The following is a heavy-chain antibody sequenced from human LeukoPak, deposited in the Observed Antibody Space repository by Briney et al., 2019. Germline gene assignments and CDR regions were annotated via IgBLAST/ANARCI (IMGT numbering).Heavy chain of an antibody. V-gene: IGHV3-7*05. CDR2: INQDGSEK. CDR3: ARSHRSFASGSGDY. Sequence: GRSLRLSCASSKFTFSVYGLSWVRQAPGKGLEWVANINQDGSEKYYVDSVKGRFSISRDNAKNSLFLQMNSLRDEDTAVYFCARSHRSFASGSGDYWGQGTLVTVSS. CDR1: KFTFSVYG. J-gene: IGHJ4*02. D-gene: IGHD3-10*01.